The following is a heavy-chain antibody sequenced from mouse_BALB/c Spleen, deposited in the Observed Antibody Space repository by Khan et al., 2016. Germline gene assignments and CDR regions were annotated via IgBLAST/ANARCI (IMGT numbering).Heavy chain of an antibody. CDR1: GFTFSSYG. J-gene: IGHJ4*01. Sequence: EVELVESGGDLVKPGGSLKLSCAASGFTFSSYGMSWVRQTPDKRLEWVATISSGGSYNYYPDSVKGRFTISRDNAKNTLYREMSSLKSEYTAMYYCARQYGNYYAMDYWGQGTSVTVSS. CDR3: ARQYGNYYAMDY. V-gene: IGHV5-6*01. D-gene: IGHD2-10*02. CDR2: ISSGGSYN.